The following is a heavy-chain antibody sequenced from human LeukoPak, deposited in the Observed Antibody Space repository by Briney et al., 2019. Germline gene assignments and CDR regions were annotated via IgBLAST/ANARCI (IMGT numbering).Heavy chain of an antibody. CDR2: IYYSGST. V-gene: IGHV4-59*01. CDR3: ARIYDRSGYYLDS. J-gene: IGHJ4*02. D-gene: IGHD3-22*01. Sequence: SETLSLTCTVSGGSISSYYWSWIRQPPGKGLEWIGYIYYSGSTNYNPSLKSRVTISVGTSKNQFSLKQIYVTAADTAVHYCARIYDRSGYYLDSWGEGDLVTVSS. CDR1: GGSISSYY.